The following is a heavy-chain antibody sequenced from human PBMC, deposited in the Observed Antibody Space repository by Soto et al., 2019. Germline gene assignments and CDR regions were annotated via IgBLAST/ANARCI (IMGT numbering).Heavy chain of an antibody. CDR3: ARLSSIDSSGYXLDY. J-gene: IGHJ4*02. D-gene: IGHD3-22*01. Sequence: QVQLQESGPGLVKPSQTLSLTCTVSGGSISSGDYYWSWIRQHPGKGLEWIGYIYYSGSTHYSSSLKSRVXMXIDTSKNQFPLKLTSVXAXXXXXXXCARLSSIDSSGYXLDYWGQGTLVTVXS. CDR1: GGSISSGDYY. V-gene: IGHV4-31*03. CDR2: IYYSGST.